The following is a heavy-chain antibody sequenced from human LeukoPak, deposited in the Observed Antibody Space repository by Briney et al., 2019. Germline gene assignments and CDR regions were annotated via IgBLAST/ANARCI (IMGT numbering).Heavy chain of an antibody. CDR1: GFTFSSYS. CDR2: ISSSSTTV. V-gene: IGHV3-48*04. J-gene: IGHJ4*02. Sequence: GGSLRLSCAGSGFTFSSYSMNWVRQAPGKGLEWLSYISSSSTTVYYADSVKGRFTISRDNAKNSLYLEMNSLRAEDTAVYYCAREGGLGSSFHWGQGTLVTVSS. CDR3: AREGGLGSSFH. D-gene: IGHD6-13*01.